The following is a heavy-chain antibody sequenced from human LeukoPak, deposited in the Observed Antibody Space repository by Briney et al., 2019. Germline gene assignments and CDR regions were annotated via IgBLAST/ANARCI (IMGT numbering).Heavy chain of an antibody. CDR1: GYTFTSYY. D-gene: IGHD3-3*01. V-gene: IGHV1-46*01. J-gene: IGHJ4*02. Sequence: GAPVKVSCKASGYTFTSYYMHRVRQATGQGLEWMGIINPSGGSTSYAQKFQGRVTMARDTSTSTVYMELSSLRSEDTAVYYCVRDTIFGVVMTYYFDYWGQGTLVTVSS. CDR3: VRDTIFGVVMTYYFDY. CDR2: INPSGGST.